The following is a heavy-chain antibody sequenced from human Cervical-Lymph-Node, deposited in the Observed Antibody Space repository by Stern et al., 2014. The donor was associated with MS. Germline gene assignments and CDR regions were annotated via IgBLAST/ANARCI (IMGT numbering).Heavy chain of an antibody. CDR1: GFSFSRYA. CDR3: ASAYSSSHYYFDY. J-gene: IGHJ4*02. V-gene: IGHV3-33*01. CDR2: IWYDGSNP. Sequence: VQLVESGGGVVQPGRSLRLSCAASGFSFSRYAMHWVRQAPGKGLEWVALIWYDGSNPYYADSVTGRFTISRDNFKTTLYLQMNSLRAEDTAVYYCASAYSSSHYYFDYWGKGTLVTVSS. D-gene: IGHD6-13*01.